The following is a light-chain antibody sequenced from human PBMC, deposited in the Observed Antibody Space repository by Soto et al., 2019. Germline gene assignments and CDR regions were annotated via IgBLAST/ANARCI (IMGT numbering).Light chain of an antibody. CDR1: QSIGKS. CDR2: AAS. V-gene: IGKV1-39*01. J-gene: IGKJ1*01. Sequence: DLQMTQSPSSLPASVGDSVTITCRASQSIGKSLNWYQQTPGKAPELLIYAASHLQSGVPSRFSGSGSDTDFTLTISILQPEDFASYYCQQSYSMPRTFGQGTRVEIK. CDR3: QQSYSMPRT.